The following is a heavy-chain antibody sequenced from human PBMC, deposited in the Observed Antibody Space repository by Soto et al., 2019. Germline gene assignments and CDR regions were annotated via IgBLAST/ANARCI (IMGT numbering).Heavy chain of an antibody. Sequence: QVQLQESGPGLVKPSQTLSLTCTVSGGSISSGGYYWSWIRQHPGKGLEWIGYIYYSGSTYYNPSLKCRVTISVDTSKNQFSLKLSSVTAADTAVYYCAREAARSPDAFDIWGQGTMVTVSS. CDR2: IYYSGST. CDR1: GGSISSGGYY. V-gene: IGHV4-31*03. J-gene: IGHJ3*02. CDR3: AREAARSPDAFDI. D-gene: IGHD6-6*01.